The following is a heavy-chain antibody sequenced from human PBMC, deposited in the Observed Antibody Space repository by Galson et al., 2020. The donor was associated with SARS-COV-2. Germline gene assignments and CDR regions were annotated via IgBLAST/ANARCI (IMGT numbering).Heavy chain of an antibody. V-gene: IGHV3-7*03. J-gene: IGHJ4*02. CDR1: GFSFSSHW. Sequence: GGSVRLSCGASGFSFSSHWMIWVRQAPGKGLEWVANIKQDGSEKYYVDSVKGQFTITRDNAKNSVYLQMNNLRTEDTAVYYCTRRKYGAPDYWGQGTLVTVSS. CDR3: TRRKYGAPDY. D-gene: IGHD2-2*01. CDR2: IKQDGSEK.